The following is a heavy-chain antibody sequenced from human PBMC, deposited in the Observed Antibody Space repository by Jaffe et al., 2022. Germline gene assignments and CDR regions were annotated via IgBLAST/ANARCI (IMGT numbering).Heavy chain of an antibody. CDR3: ARRGRGATGKGPGTTVDY. J-gene: IGHJ4*02. Sequence: QVQLVQSGAEVKKPGASVKVSCKASGYTFTSYYMHWVRQAPGQGLEWMGIINPSGGSTSYAQKFQGRVTMTRDTSTSTVYMELSSLRSEDTAVYYCARRGRGATGKGPGTTVDYWGQGTLVTVSS. V-gene: IGHV1-46*01. D-gene: IGHD1-26*01. CDR1: GYTFTSYY. CDR2: INPSGGST.